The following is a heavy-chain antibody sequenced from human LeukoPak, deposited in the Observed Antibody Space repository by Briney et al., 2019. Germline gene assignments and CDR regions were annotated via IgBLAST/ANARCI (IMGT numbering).Heavy chain of an antibody. CDR1: GRTFTSYA. CDR2: IIPISGTT. V-gene: IGHV1-69*13. Sequence: SVKVSCKTSGRTFTSYAITWVRQAPGQGLEWMGKIIPISGTTNYAQKFQGRVTFTADESTSTAYMELSSLRSEDTALYYCARKLRLGGNWFDPWGQGTLVTVSS. J-gene: IGHJ5*02. D-gene: IGHD1-26*01. CDR3: ARKLRLGGNWFDP.